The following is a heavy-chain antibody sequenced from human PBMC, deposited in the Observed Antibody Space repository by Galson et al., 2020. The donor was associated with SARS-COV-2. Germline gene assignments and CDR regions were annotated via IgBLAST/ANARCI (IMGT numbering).Heavy chain of an antibody. D-gene: IGHD6-13*01. CDR3: ARYRGSTWPSDWYFDL. CDR1: GGSISSSSYY. Sequence: ASETLSLTCTVSGGSISSSSYYWGWIRQPPGKGLEWIGSIYFGRSPYYNPSLKSRITISVDTSKNHFSLSLSSVTAADTAVYYCARYRGSTWPSDWYFDLWGRGTLVAVSS. V-gene: IGHV4-39*02. CDR2: IYFGRSP. J-gene: IGHJ2*01.